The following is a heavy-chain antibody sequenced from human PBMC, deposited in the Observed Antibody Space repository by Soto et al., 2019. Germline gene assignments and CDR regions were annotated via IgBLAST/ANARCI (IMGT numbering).Heavy chain of an antibody. CDR1: GGSFSGYY. Sequence: SETLSLTCAVYGGSFSGYYWGWIRQPPGKGLEWIGSIYYSGSTNYNPSLKSRVTISVDTSKNQFSLKLSSVTAADTAVYYCASQTTVTTNYYYGMDVWGQGTTVTVSS. CDR2: IYYSGST. V-gene: IGHV4-59*08. CDR3: ASQTTVTTNYYYGMDV. J-gene: IGHJ6*02. D-gene: IGHD4-17*01.